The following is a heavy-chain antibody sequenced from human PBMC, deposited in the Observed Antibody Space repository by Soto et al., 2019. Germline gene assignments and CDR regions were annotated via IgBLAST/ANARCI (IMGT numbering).Heavy chain of an antibody. Sequence: QVHLQESGPGLVKPSETLSLTCSVSGGTISGYYWTWIRQPAGKGLEWIGRIYSSGNTKYNPSLQSRVTMSLGPSNNQFPLRLTSVPAADTAVYYCARGQRFSDWFDPWGQGTLVTVSS. CDR3: ARGQRFSDWFDP. V-gene: IGHV4-4*07. CDR2: IYSSGNT. J-gene: IGHJ5*02. D-gene: IGHD3-3*01. CDR1: GGTISGYY.